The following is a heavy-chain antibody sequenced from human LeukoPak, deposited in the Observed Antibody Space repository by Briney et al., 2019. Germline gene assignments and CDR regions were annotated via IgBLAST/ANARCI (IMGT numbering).Heavy chain of an antibody. Sequence: GGSLRLSCAASGFTFSRYWMSWVRQAPGKGLEWVANIKHDGSEKYYLDSVKGRFTISRDNAKNSLYLQMNSLRAEDTAVYYCAELGITMIGGVWGKGTTVTISS. D-gene: IGHD3-10*02. CDR2: IKHDGSEK. V-gene: IGHV3-7*01. CDR3: AELGITMIGGV. J-gene: IGHJ6*04. CDR1: GFTFSRYW.